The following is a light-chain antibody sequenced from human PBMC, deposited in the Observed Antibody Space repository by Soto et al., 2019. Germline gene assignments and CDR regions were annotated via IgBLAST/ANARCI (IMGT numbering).Light chain of an antibody. Sequence: QPVLTQSPSASASLGASVTLTCTLSSGRSSYAIAWHQQQPDKGPRYLMKLNSDGSHNKGDGIPDRFSGSSSGAERYLTISSLQSEDEADYYCQTWGTGIQMVFGGGTKVTVL. CDR3: QTWGTGIQMV. CDR1: SGRSSYA. CDR2: LNSDGSH. V-gene: IGLV4-69*01. J-gene: IGLJ2*01.